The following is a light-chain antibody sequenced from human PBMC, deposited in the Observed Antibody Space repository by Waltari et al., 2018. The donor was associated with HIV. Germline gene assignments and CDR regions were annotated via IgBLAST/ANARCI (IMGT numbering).Light chain of an antibody. J-gene: IGKJ4*01. CDR1: QGLSNW. V-gene: IGKV1-12*01. CDR3: QQSNRFPLT. Sequence: DTLMTQSLSSVSAYVGDRLTITCRWSQGLSNWFAWFQQRPGKAPKLLIYGVSTLQSGVPPRFSGSGSGTDFTLTINSLQPEDSATYYCQQSNRFPLTFGGGTKVEVK. CDR2: GVS.